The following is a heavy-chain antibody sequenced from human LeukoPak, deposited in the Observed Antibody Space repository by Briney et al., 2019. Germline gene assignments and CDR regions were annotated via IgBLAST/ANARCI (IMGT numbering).Heavy chain of an antibody. J-gene: IGHJ6*02. D-gene: IGHD2/OR15-2a*01. CDR2: INHSGST. Sequence: SETLSLTCAVYGGSFSGYYWSWIRQPPGKGLEWIGEINHSGSTNYNPSLKSRVTISVDTSKNQFSLKLSSVTAADTAVYYCARARLSPPHYYYGMDVWGQGTTVTVSS. CDR3: ARARLSPPHYYYGMDV. V-gene: IGHV4-34*01. CDR1: GGSFSGYY.